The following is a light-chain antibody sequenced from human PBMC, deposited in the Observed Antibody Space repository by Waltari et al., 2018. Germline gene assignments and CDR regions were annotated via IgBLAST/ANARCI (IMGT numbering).Light chain of an antibody. J-gene: IGLJ2*01. CDR1: RGPNTYA. CDR2: INTDGSH. CDR3: QTWGTGIRV. Sequence: QLVLTQSPSASASLGASVKLTCTLSRGPNTYAIAWHQQQPEKGPRCLIKINTDGSHTRGDGIPDRFSGSSSGAERYLTISSLQSEDEAVYYCQTWGTGIRVFGGGTKLTVL. V-gene: IGLV4-69*01.